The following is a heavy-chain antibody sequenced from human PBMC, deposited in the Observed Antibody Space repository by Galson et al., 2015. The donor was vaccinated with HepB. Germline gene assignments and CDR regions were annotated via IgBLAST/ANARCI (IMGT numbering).Heavy chain of an antibody. Sequence: QSGAEVKKPGESLRISCKASGYSFTNYWITWVRQMPRKGLEWMGRIDPSDSYTNYSPSFQGHVIISADKSITTAYLQWSSLKASDTAIYYCARRDGSNKFDYWGQGTLVTVSS. CDR3: ARRDGSNKFDY. D-gene: IGHD5-24*01. CDR1: GYSFTNYW. CDR2: IDPSDSYT. V-gene: IGHV5-10-1*01. J-gene: IGHJ4*02.